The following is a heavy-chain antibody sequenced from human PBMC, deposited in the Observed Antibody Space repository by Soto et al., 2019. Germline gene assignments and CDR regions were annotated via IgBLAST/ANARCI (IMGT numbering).Heavy chain of an antibody. CDR3: ARGFNYYYYMDV. V-gene: IGHV4-59*08. CDR1: GGSISSYY. Sequence: SETLSLTCTVSGGSISSYYWSWIRQPPGKGLEWIGNIYYSGSTYYNPSLKSRVTISVDTSKNQFSLKLSSVTAADTAVYYCARGFNYYYYMDVWGKGTTVTVSS. CDR2: IYYSGST. J-gene: IGHJ6*03.